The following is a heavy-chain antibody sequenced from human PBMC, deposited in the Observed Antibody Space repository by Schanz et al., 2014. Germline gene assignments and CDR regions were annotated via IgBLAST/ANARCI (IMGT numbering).Heavy chain of an antibody. Sequence: QVQLVESGGGVVQPGRSLRLSCAASGFTFSSYGMHWVRQSPGKGLEWVALISYDGSNKYYADSVKGRFTISRDSSKNTLYLQMNSLRAEDTAVYYCAKDGRLPYYGTGSDFDYWGQGNLVAVSS. V-gene: IGHV3-30*18. D-gene: IGHD3-22*01. CDR1: GFTFSSYG. CDR2: ISYDGSNK. J-gene: IGHJ4*02. CDR3: AKDGRLPYYGTGSDFDY.